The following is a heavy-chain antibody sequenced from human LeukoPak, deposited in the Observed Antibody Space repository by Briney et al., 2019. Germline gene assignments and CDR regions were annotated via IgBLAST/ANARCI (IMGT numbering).Heavy chain of an antibody. CDR2: ISGSGDNT. Sequence: GGSLRLSCAASEFTFSSYSMSWVRQAPGKGLEWVSGISGSGDNTYYADSVKGRFTISRDNSKNTLYVQVNSLGTEDTAAYYCAKGSYYDSSGSFYFDYWGQGTLVTVSS. CDR1: EFTFSSYS. CDR3: AKGSYYDSSGSFYFDY. D-gene: IGHD3-22*01. J-gene: IGHJ4*02. V-gene: IGHV3-23*01.